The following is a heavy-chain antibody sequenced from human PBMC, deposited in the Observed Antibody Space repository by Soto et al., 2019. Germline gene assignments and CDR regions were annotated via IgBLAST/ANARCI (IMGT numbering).Heavy chain of an antibody. CDR2: IWYDGSNK. CDR3: ARDQYYDFWSGYGMDV. V-gene: IGHV3-33*01. CDR1: GFTFSSYG. Sequence: GGSLRLSCAASGFTFSSYGMHWVRQAPGKGLEWVAVIWYDGSNKYYADPVKGRFTISRDNSKNTLYLQMNSLRAEDTAVYYCARDQYYDFWSGYGMDVWGQGTTVTVSS. J-gene: IGHJ6*02. D-gene: IGHD3-3*01.